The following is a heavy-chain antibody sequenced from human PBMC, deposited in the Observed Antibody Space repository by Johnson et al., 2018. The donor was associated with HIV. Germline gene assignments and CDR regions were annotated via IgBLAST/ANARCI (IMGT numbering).Heavy chain of an antibody. D-gene: IGHD3-10*01. J-gene: IGHJ3*02. CDR2: ITSSGTTI. V-gene: IGHV3-48*01. CDR3: ASFWATGAVDI. CDR1: GFTLSNYG. Sequence: VQPVESGGGVVQPGGSLRLPCVASGFTLSNYGMHWVRQAPGHGLEWVAYITSSGTTIYYAAAVQDRFTISRDNSKNTLYLQMNSLRAEDTAVYYCASFWATGAVDIWGQGTMVTVSS.